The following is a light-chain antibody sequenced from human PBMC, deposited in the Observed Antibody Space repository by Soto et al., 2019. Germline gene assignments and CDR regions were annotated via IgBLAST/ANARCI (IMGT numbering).Light chain of an antibody. V-gene: IGKV1-27*01. CDR1: QDINNY. Sequence: DTQMTQSPSALSASWGNRVTITCRASQDINNYLAWYQQRPGKVPKLLIYAASTLQSGVPSRFSGSGSGTDFTLTISSLQPEDVATYYCQKYDIAPRTFGGGTRVEIK. J-gene: IGKJ4*01. CDR2: AAS. CDR3: QKYDIAPRT.